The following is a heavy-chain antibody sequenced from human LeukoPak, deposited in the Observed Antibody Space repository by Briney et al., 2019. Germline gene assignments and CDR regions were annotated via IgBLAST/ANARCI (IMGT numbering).Heavy chain of an antibody. CDR2: IYSGGST. Sequence: GGSLRLSCAASGFTVSSYYMSWVRQAPGKGLEWVSFIYSGGSTYYADSVKGRFTISRDNSKNTLYLQMNRLRPEDTAVYYCAKDAHPYGSGSFPFDYWGQGTLVTVSS. D-gene: IGHD3-10*01. CDR3: AKDAHPYGSGSFPFDY. CDR1: GFTVSSYY. V-gene: IGHV3-66*01. J-gene: IGHJ4*02.